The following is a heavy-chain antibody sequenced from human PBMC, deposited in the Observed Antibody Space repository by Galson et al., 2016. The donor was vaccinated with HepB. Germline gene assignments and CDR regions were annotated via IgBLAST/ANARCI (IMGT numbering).Heavy chain of an antibody. Sequence: SLRLSCAASGFTVSSNYMSWVRQAPGKGLEWVSVIYSGGSTYYADSVKGRFTISRDNSKNTLYLQMNSLRAEDTAVYYCARDSGDYGNWYFDLWGRGTLVTV. J-gene: IGHJ2*01. D-gene: IGHD4/OR15-4a*01. V-gene: IGHV3-53*01. CDR3: ARDSGDYGNWYFDL. CDR2: IYSGGST. CDR1: GFTVSSNY.